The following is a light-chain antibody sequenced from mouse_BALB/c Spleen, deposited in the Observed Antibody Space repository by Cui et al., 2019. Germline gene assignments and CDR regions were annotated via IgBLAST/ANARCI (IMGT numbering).Light chain of an antibody. CDR3: HQYHRSPYT. CDR1: SSVRSSY. J-gene: IGKJ2*01. Sequence: QIVLTQSPTIMSASLGERVTMTCTASSSVRSSYLHWYQQKPGSSPKLWIYSTSNLASGVPARFSGSGSGTSYSLTISSMDAEDAATYYGHQYHRSPYTFGGGTKLEIK. CDR2: STS. V-gene: IGKV4-74*01.